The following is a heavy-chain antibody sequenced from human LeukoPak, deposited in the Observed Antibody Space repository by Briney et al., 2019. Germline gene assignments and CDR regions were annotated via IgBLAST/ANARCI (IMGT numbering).Heavy chain of an antibody. Sequence: ASVKVSCKASGYTFTSYDINWVRQATGQGLEWMGWMNPNSGNTGYAQKLQGRVTMTTDTSTSTAYMELRSLRSDDTAVYYCARAWEGDYYDSSGYLDYWGQGTLVTVSS. D-gene: IGHD3-22*01. CDR2: MNPNSGNT. CDR1: GYTFTSYD. CDR3: ARAWEGDYYDSSGYLDY. J-gene: IGHJ4*02. V-gene: IGHV1-8*01.